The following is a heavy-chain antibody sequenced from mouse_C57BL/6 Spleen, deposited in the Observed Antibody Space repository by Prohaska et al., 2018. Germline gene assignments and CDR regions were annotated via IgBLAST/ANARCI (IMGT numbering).Heavy chain of an antibody. Sequence: HGKSLEWIGVINPYNGGTSYNQKFKGKATLTVDKSSSTAYMELNSLTSEDSVVYYCARGVITTVVARENFDYWGQGTTLTVSS. D-gene: IGHD1-1*01. J-gene: IGHJ2*01. CDR2: INPYNGGT. CDR3: ARGVITTVVARENFDY. V-gene: IGHV1-19*01.